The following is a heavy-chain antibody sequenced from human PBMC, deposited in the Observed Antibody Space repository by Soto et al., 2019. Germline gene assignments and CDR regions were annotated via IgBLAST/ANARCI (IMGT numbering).Heavy chain of an antibody. V-gene: IGHV1-18*01. Sequence: ASVKVSCKASGYTITSYGIIWVRQAPGQGLEWMGWISAYNGNTNYAQKLQGRVTMTTDTSTSTAYMELRSLRSDDTAVYYCARESVAGLYNWFDPWGQGTLVTVSS. D-gene: IGHD6-19*01. CDR1: GYTITSYG. J-gene: IGHJ5*02. CDR2: ISAYNGNT. CDR3: ARESVAGLYNWFDP.